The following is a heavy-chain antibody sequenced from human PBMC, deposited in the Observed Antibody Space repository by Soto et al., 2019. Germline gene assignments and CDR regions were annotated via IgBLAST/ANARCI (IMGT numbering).Heavy chain of an antibody. Sequence: EVQLVQSGGGLVQPGGSLKLSCAASGFTFSGSTVHWVRQASGEGLQRVGRIRSKANDYATTYIASVKGRFTISRDDSRNTAYLQMSDLKTEDTAVYYCTGGYCTGGTCYSGYFQHWGQGALVTVFS. CDR3: TGGYCTGGTCYSGYFQH. J-gene: IGHJ1*01. CDR1: GFTFSGST. V-gene: IGHV3-73*02. D-gene: IGHD2-15*01. CDR2: IRSKANDYAT.